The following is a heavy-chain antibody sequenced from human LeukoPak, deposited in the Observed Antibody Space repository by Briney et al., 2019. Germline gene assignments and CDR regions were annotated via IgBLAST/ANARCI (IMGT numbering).Heavy chain of an antibody. V-gene: IGHV3-23*01. Sequence: PGGSLRLSCAASGFTFSSYAMSWVRQAPGKGLEWVSAISGSGGSTYYADSVKGRFTISRDNSKNTLYLQMNSLRAEDTAVYYCAKDPQGYSSSWYADYWGQGTLVTVSS. J-gene: IGHJ4*02. CDR2: ISGSGGST. D-gene: IGHD6-13*01. CDR3: AKDPQGYSSSWYADY. CDR1: GFTFSSYA.